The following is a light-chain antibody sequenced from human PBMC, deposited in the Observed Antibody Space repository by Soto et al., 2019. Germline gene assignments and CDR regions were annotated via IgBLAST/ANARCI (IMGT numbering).Light chain of an antibody. CDR1: QSISTW. Sequence: DIQMTQSPSALSASVGDRVTITCRASQSISTWLAWYQQKPGKAPKLLIYHTSSLESGVPSRFSGSGSGTEFTLTISSLQPDDFASYYCQQYNFYPYTFGQGTKLEIK. CDR2: HTS. CDR3: QQYNFYPYT. J-gene: IGKJ2*01. V-gene: IGKV1-5*03.